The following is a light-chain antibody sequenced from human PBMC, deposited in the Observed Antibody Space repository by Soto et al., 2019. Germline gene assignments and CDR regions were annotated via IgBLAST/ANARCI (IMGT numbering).Light chain of an antibody. CDR3: TSYTSINTLV. V-gene: IGLV2-14*01. CDR1: SSDVGGYNF. J-gene: IGLJ2*01. Sequence: QSALTQPASVSGSPGQSITISCTGTSSDVGGYNFVSWYQQHPGKAPKLMIYDVTNRPSGVSNRFSGSKSGNTASLTISGLQAEDEAKYYCTSYTSINTLVFGGGTKLTVL. CDR2: DVT.